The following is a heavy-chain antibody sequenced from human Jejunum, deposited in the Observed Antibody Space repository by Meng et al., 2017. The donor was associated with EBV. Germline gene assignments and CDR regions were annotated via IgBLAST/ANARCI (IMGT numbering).Heavy chain of an antibody. Sequence: LQLQESGSGRGNPSQTLSLTCTVSGDSISGGGFSWNWIRQSPGKGLEWIGFIYHTGGTYSNPSLRRRVTISVDTSKNQFSLNLTSVTAADTAVYYCARARGGHTSGGYFESWGQGTLVTVSS. CDR2: IYHTGGT. V-gene: IGHV4-30-2*06. CDR3: ARARGGHTSGGYFES. J-gene: IGHJ4*02. CDR1: GDSISGGGFS. D-gene: IGHD2-15*01.